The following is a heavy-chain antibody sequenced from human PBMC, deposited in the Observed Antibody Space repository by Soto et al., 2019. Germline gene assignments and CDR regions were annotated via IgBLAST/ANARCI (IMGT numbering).Heavy chain of an antibody. J-gene: IGHJ3*02. CDR2: ISGSGGST. Sequence: GGSLRLSCAASGFTFSSYAMSWVRQAPGKGLEWVSAISGSGGSTYYADSVKGRFTISRDNSKNTLYLQMNSLRAEDTALYYCVLRPHPGYEDAFDIWGQGTMVTVSS. D-gene: IGHD5-12*01. CDR1: GFTFSSYA. V-gene: IGHV3-23*01. CDR3: VLRPHPGYEDAFDI.